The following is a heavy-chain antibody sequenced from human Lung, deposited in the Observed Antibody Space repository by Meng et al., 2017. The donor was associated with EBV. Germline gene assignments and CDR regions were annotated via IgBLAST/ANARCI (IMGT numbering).Heavy chain of an antibody. Sequence: QPKRQHSAPVLTTPSHTLAPTRTVSGCPRSSGDYYWIWIRQPPGKGLEWIEYIYYSGSTYYNPSLKSRVTISVDTSKNQFSLKLSSVTAADTAVYYCARGPTTYFDYWGQGTLVTVSS. J-gene: IGHJ4*02. CDR3: ARGPTTYFDY. D-gene: IGHD4-17*01. V-gene: IGHV4-30-4*01. CDR1: GCPRSSGDYY. CDR2: IYYSGST.